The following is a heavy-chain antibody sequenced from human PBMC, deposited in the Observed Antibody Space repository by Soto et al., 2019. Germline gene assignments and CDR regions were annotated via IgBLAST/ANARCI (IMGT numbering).Heavy chain of an antibody. D-gene: IGHD6-19*01. CDR2: IWYDGSNK. V-gene: IGHV3-33*01. Sequence: QVQVVESGGGVVQPGRSLRLSCTASGFTFSGHAMHWVRQPPGKGLEWVAQIWYDGSNKYYADSVKGRFTISRDNSKNTLYVQMDSLRVEDTAVYYCARDGQSLAPYAFDVWGQGTSVTV. CDR3: ARDGQSLAPYAFDV. J-gene: IGHJ3*01. CDR1: GFTFSGHA.